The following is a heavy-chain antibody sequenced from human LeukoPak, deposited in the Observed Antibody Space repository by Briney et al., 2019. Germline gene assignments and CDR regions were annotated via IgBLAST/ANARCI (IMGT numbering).Heavy chain of an antibody. CDR2: INPNSGGT. D-gene: IGHD3-10*01. Sequence: ASVKVSCKASGYTFTGYYTHWVRQAPGQGLEWMGRINPNSGGTNYAQKFQGRVTMTRDTSISTAYMELSRLRSDDTAVYYCARDRDVLLWFGDTYYFDYRGQGTLVTVSS. J-gene: IGHJ4*02. CDR3: ARDRDVLLWFGDTYYFDY. CDR1: GYTFTGYY. V-gene: IGHV1-2*06.